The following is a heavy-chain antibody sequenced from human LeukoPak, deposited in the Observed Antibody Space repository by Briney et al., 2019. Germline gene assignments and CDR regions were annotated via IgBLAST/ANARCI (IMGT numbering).Heavy chain of an antibody. J-gene: IGHJ4*02. V-gene: IGHV4-34*01. CDR3: ARLVRMVRGVIMPVKDY. Sequence: SETLSLTCTVSGGFISSYYWSWIRQPPGKGLEWIGEINHSGSTNYNPSLKSRVTISVDTSKNQFSLKLSSVTAADTAVYYCARLVRMVRGVIMPVKDYWGQGTLVTVSS. D-gene: IGHD3-10*01. CDR1: GGFISSYY. CDR2: INHSGST.